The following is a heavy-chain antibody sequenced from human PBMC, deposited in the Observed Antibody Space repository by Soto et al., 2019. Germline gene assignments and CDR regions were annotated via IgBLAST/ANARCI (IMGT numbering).Heavy chain of an antibody. CDR3: AHSRPPSTVTTSAEYFQH. Sequence: QITLKESGPTLVKPTQTLTLTCTFSGFSLSTSGVGVGWIRQPPGKALQWLALIYWDDDKRYSPSLKSRLTITKDTTKNQVVLTMTNMDPVDTATYYCAHSRPPSTVTTSAEYFQHWGQGTLVTVSS. CDR2: IYWDDDK. CDR1: GFSLSTSGVG. J-gene: IGHJ1*01. V-gene: IGHV2-5*02. D-gene: IGHD4-17*01.